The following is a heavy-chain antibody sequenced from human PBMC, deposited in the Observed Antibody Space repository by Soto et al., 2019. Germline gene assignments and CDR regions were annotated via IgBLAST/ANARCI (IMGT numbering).Heavy chain of an antibody. Sequence: PSVKVSFKASGGTFSSYAISWVRQAPGQGLEWMGGIIPIFGTANYAQKFQGRVTITADKSTSTAYMELSSLRSEDTAVYYCARDCTPYYYCMDVWGQGTTVTVSS. J-gene: IGHJ6*02. CDR2: IIPIFGTA. CDR3: ARDCTPYYYCMDV. D-gene: IGHD2-8*01. V-gene: IGHV1-69*06. CDR1: GGTFSSYA.